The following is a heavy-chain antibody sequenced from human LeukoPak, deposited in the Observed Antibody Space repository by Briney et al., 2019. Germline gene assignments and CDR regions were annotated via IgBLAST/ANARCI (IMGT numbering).Heavy chain of an antibody. J-gene: IGHJ4*02. CDR3: AREDVYTAMFDY. D-gene: IGHD5-18*01. CDR1: GFTFSSYA. V-gene: IGHV3-48*01. CDR2: ISSSGSI. Sequence: AGGSLRLSCAASGFTFSSYAMNWVRQAPGKGLEWVSYISSSGSIYYADSVKGRFTISRDNVKNSLDLQMNSLGAEDTAVYYCAREDVYTAMFDYWGQGTLVTVSS.